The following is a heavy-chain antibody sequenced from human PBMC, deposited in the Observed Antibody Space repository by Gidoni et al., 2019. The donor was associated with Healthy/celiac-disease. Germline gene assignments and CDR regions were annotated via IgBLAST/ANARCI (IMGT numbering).Heavy chain of an antibody. CDR2: INSDGSST. CDR1: GFTFSSYW. V-gene: IGHV3-74*01. CDR3: ARVEGYYSYYYYGMDV. Sequence: EVQLVESGGGLVQLGGSLRLSCAASGFTFSSYWMHWVRQAPGKGLVWVSRINSDGSSTSYADSVKGRFTISRDNAKNTLYLQMNSLRAEDTAVYYCARVEGYYSYYYYGMDVWGQGTTVTVSS. J-gene: IGHJ6*02. D-gene: IGHD3-10*01.